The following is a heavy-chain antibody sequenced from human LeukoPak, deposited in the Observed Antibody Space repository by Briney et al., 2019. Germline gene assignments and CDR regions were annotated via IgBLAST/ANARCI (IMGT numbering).Heavy chain of an antibody. CDR1: GGSISSYY. J-gene: IGHJ4*02. CDR2: IYYSGST. V-gene: IGHV4-59*01. Sequence: PSETLSLTCTVSGGSISSYYWSWIRQPPGKGLEWIGYIYYSGSTNYNPSLKSRVTISVDTSKNQFSLKLSSVTAADTAVYYCARCDPPWYFDYWGQGTLVTVSS. CDR3: ARCDPPWYFDY. D-gene: IGHD2-21*02.